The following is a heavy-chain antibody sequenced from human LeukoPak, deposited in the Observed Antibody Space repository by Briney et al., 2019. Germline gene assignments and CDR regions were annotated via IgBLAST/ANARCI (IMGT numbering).Heavy chain of an antibody. CDR2: IYSSGNT. CDR3: ARGEWWFDP. D-gene: IGHD3-3*01. V-gene: IGHV4-4*07. Sequence: SETLSLTCTVSGGSISGYYWSWLRQPAGRGLEWIGRIYSSGNTNYNPSLRSRITMSVESSKKKFSLKLSSVTAADTAVYYCARGEWWFDPWGQGTLVTVSS. CDR1: GGSISGYY. J-gene: IGHJ5*02.